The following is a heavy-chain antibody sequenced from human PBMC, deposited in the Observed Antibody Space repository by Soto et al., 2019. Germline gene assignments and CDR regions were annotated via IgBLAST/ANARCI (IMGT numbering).Heavy chain of an antibody. CDR3: ARTADWWYFDL. D-gene: IGHD3-9*01. V-gene: IGHV4-59*01. CDR1: GGSISSYY. CDR2: IYYSGST. J-gene: IGHJ2*01. Sequence: PSETLSLTCTVSGGSISSYYWSWIRQPPGKGLEWIGYIYYSGSTNYNPSLKSRVTISVDTSKNQFSLKLSSVTAADTAVYYCARTADWWYFDLWGRGTLVTVSS.